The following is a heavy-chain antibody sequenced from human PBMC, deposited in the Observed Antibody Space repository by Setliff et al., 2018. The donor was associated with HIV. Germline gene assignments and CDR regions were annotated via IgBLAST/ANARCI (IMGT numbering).Heavy chain of an antibody. J-gene: IGHJ4*02. D-gene: IGHD6-19*01. CDR2: IKQDGSEK. Sequence: PGGSLRLSCAASGFSFSSYGMHWVRQAPGKGLEWVANIKQDGSEKYYVDSVKGRFTISRDNAKNSLYLQMNSLRVEDTAVYYCARGLAVAGTGYWGQGTLVTVSS. CDR3: ARGLAVAGTGY. CDR1: GFSFSSYG. V-gene: IGHV3-7*01.